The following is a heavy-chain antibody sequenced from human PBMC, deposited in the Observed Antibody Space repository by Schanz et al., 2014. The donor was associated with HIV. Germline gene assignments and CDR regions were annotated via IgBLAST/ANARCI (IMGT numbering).Heavy chain of an antibody. J-gene: IGHJ6*02. CDR3: ARARYDYVWGSYRPFYYGLDV. D-gene: IGHD3-16*02. CDR1: GFIFSDYY. Sequence: QVQLVESGGGLVEPGGSLRLSCEASGFIFSDYYMSWIRQAPGKGLEWVSYMSSSGSTIYYADSVKGRFTISRDNAKNSLYLQXXSLRSEDTAVYYCARARYDYVWGSYRPFYYGLDVWGQGTTVTVSS. V-gene: IGHV3-11*01. CDR2: MSSSGSTI.